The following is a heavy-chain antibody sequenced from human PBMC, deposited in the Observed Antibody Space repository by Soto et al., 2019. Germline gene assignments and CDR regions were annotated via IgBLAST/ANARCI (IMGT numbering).Heavy chain of an antibody. CDR1: GGTFSSYA. V-gene: IGHV1-69*13. Sequence: SVKVSCNSSGGTFSSYAISWVRQAPGQGLERMGGNISIFGTADYAQKFQSRVTCTADESTSTAYMELSSLRSEDTAVYYCARRRYFAHRYYFDYWGQGPLVTVSS. J-gene: IGHJ4*02. CDR2: NISIFGTA. CDR3: ARRRYFAHRYYFDY. D-gene: IGHD3-9*01.